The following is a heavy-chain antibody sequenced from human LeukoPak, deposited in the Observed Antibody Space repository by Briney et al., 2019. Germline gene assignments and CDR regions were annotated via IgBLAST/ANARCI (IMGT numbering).Heavy chain of an antibody. CDR2: IYDNGST. CDR3: ARVRATGAFDY. V-gene: IGHV4-59*01. D-gene: IGHD5-12*01. Sequence: KPSETLSLTCTVSGRSISSYYWNWIRQPPGKGLEWIGYIYDNGSTSYNPSLKSRVTISVDTSKNRFSLKLSSVTAADTAVYYCARVRATGAFDYWGQGTLVTVSS. CDR1: GRSISSYY. J-gene: IGHJ4*02.